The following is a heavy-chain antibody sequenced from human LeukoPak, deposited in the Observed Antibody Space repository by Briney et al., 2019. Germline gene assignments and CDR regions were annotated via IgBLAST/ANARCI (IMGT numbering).Heavy chain of an antibody. J-gene: IGHJ4*02. D-gene: IGHD3-10*01. CDR2: IYSGGST. CDR3: ARAPMVRGVPSDY. V-gene: IGHV3-66*01. Sequence: GSLRLSCAASGFTVSSNYMSWVRQAPGKGLEWVSVIYSGGSTYYADSVKGRFTISRDNSKNTLYLQMNSLRAEDTAVYYCARAPMVRGVPSDYWGQGTLVTVSS. CDR1: GFTVSSNY.